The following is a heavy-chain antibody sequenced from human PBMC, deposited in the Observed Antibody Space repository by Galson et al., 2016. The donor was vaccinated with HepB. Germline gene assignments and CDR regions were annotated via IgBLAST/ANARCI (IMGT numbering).Heavy chain of an antibody. CDR2: INGGNGET. CDR1: GYSFMSYT. CDR3: ARGGTNWVDP. V-gene: IGHV1-3*01. Sequence: SVKVSCKASGYSFMSYTMYWVRQAPGQNLEWMGSINGGNGETKYSQTFQGRVTISTDTYASTGYMELSSLRPEDTAVYDCARGGTNWVDPWGQGTLVIVSS. J-gene: IGHJ5*02. D-gene: IGHD3-16*01.